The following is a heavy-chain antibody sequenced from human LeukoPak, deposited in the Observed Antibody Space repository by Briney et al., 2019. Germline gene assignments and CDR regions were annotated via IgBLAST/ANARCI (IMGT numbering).Heavy chain of an antibody. J-gene: IGHJ3*02. CDR2: ISSSSSYI. V-gene: IGHV3-21*01. Sequence: GGSLRLSCAASGFTFSSYSMSWVRQAPGKGLEWVSSISSSSSYIYYADSVKGRFTISRDNAKNSLYLQMNSLRAEDTAVYYCARDVGSGWYGNAFDIWGQGTMVTVSS. CDR1: GFTFSSYS. D-gene: IGHD6-19*01. CDR3: ARDVGSGWYGNAFDI.